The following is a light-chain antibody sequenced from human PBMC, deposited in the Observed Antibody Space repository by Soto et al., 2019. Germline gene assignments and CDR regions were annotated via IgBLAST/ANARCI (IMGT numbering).Light chain of an antibody. CDR3: QQYGSSPWT. Sequence: EIVLTQSPATLPLSSWERASLSCRASQSISSSLVWYQQKPGQAPRLLIYGASSRATGIPDRFSGSGSGTDFTLTISRLEPEDFAMYYCQQYGSSPWTFGHGTKVDIK. CDR2: GAS. CDR1: QSISSS. J-gene: IGKJ1*01. V-gene: IGKV3-20*01.